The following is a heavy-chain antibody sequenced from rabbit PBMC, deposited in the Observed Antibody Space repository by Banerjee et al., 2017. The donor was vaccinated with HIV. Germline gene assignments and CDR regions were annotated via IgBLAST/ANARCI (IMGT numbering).Heavy chain of an antibody. D-gene: IGHD4-1*01. CDR2: IYAGSGST. CDR3: ARDVTWGDWAL. V-gene: IGHV1S40*01. J-gene: IGHJ4*01. CDR1: GFTISSSYY. Sequence: QSLEESGGGLVQPEGSLALTCKASGFTISSSYYMCWVRQAPGKGLEWIGCIYAGSGSTYYASWAKGRFAISKTSSTTVTLQMTSLTAADTATYFCARDVTWGDWALWGPGTLVTVS.